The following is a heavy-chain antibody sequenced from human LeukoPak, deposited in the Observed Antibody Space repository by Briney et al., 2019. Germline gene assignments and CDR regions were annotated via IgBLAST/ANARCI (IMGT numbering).Heavy chain of an antibody. D-gene: IGHD3-10*01. CDR2: FHYSGST. Sequence: SETLSLTCTVSGGSISSYYWNWIRQPPGEGLEWIGDFHYSGSTNYNPSLKSRVTILVDTSKNQFSLKLSSVTAVDTAVYYCARGGASVRHLHWFDPWGKGPRVTVS. CDR3: ARGGASVRHLHWFDP. J-gene: IGHJ5*02. CDR1: GGSISSYY. V-gene: IGHV4-59*01.